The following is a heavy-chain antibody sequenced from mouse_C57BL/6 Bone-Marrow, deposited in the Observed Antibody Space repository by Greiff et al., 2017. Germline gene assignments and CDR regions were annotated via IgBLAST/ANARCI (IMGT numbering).Heavy chain of an antibody. J-gene: IGHJ3*01. CDR3: ARGEVGTVFAY. CDR1: GYTFTSYG. CDR2: IYPRSGNT. Sequence: VQLLQSGAELVRPGASVKLSCKASGYTFTSYGISWVKQRTGQGLEWIGEIYPRSGNTYYNEKFKGKATLTEDKSSSTAYLKLRSLTSEGSAVYCCARGEVGTVFAYWGQGTLVTVSA. V-gene: IGHV1-81*01. D-gene: IGHD1-1*02.